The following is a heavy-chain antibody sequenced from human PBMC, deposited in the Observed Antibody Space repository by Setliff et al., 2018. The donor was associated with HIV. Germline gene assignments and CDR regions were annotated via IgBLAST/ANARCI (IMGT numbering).Heavy chain of an antibody. CDR2: IYHSGNT. D-gene: IGHD2-21*01. J-gene: IGHJ4*02. Sequence: PSETLSLTCAVSGYSISSGYYWGWIRQSPGKGLEWIGSIYHSGNTYYNPPLKSRVTMSVDTSKNHFSLRLNSVTATDTAVYYCARHVRGGDMRRSFDFWGQGTLVTVSS. CDR3: ARHVRGGDMRRSFDF. V-gene: IGHV4-38-2*01. CDR1: GYSISSGYY.